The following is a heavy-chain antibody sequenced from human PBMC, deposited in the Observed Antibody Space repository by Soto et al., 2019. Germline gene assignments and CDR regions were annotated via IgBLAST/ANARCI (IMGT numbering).Heavy chain of an antibody. V-gene: IGHV3-48*02. Sequence: EVQLVESGGGLVQPGGSLRLSCAASGFTFDSYSMNWVGQAPGKGLEWVSYIDSSSSNKHYADSVKGRFTISRDNAKNALYLQVSSLRDEETAVYYCARDDDSAMALNYDYWGQGTLVTVSS. CDR2: IDSSSSNK. CDR3: ARDDDSAMALNYDY. J-gene: IGHJ4*02. CDR1: GFTFDSYS. D-gene: IGHD5-18*01.